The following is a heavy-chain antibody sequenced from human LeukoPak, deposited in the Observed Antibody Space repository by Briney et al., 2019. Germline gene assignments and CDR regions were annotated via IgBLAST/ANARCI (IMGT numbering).Heavy chain of an antibody. V-gene: IGHV3-23*01. J-gene: IGHJ4*02. CDR2: ISASGGTT. D-gene: IGHD6-13*01. CDR1: GFTFNNFA. Sequence: GGSLRLSCAASGFTFNNFAMSWVRQAPGKGXXXXXXISASGGTTYYAESVKDRFTISRDNSKNMLYLQMNSLRVEDTAVYYCAKYRQQLVRIFDYWGQGTLITVSS. CDR3: AKYRQQLVRIFDY.